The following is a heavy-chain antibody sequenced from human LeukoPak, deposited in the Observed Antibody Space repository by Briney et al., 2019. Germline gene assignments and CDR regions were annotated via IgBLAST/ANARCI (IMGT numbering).Heavy chain of an antibody. V-gene: IGHV3-30*02. D-gene: IGHD2-8*01. CDR3: AKDRCSNGIGCYYYYMDV. CDR1: GFTFSSYG. Sequence: PGGSLRLSCSASGFTFSSYGMHWVRQARGKGLEWVAYIQYDGSNEQYADAVKGRFSISRDSSKNILYLQMNSMRAEETAVYYCAKDRCSNGIGCYYYYMDVWGKGTTVTISS. J-gene: IGHJ6*03. CDR2: IQYDGSNE.